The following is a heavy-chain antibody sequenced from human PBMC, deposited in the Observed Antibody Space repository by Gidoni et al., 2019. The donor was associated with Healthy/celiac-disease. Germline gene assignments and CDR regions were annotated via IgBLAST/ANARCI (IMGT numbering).Heavy chain of an antibody. CDR2: ISYDGSNK. CDR3: AKVGDYYDSSGYYGEFDY. D-gene: IGHD3-22*01. V-gene: IGHV3-30*18. J-gene: IGHJ4*02. Sequence: QVQLVESGGGVVQPGRSLRLSCAASGFTFSRYGMHWVRQAPGKGLEWVAVISYDGSNKYYADSVKGRFTISRDNSKNTLYLQMNSLRAEDTAVYYCAKVGDYYDSSGYYGEFDYWGQGTLVTVSS. CDR1: GFTFSRYG.